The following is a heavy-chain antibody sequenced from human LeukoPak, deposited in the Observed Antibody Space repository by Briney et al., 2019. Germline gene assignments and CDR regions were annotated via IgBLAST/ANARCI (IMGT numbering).Heavy chain of an antibody. V-gene: IGHV1-69*02. Sequence: SVKVSCKASGGTFSSYTISWVRQAPGQGLEWMGRIIPILGIANYAQKFQGRVTITADKSTSTAYMELSSLRSEDTAVYYCALQGDGIVATPYIDYWGQGTLVTVSS. CDR1: GGTFSSYT. D-gene: IGHD5-12*01. CDR3: ALQGDGIVATPYIDY. J-gene: IGHJ4*02. CDR2: IIPILGIA.